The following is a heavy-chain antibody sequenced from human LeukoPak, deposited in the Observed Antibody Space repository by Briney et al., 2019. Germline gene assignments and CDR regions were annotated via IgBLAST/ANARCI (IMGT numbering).Heavy chain of an antibody. D-gene: IGHD3-16*02. CDR3: ARHYRNRDTDWFDP. V-gene: IGHV4-39*01. CDR2: IYYSGST. CDR1: GGSISSSSYY. Sequence: PSETVSLTCTVSGGSISSSSYYWGWTRQPPGKGLEWIGSIYYSGSTYYNQSLKSRVTISVDTSKNQFSLKLSSVTAADTAVYYCARHYRNRDTDWFDPWGQGTLVTVSS. J-gene: IGHJ5*02.